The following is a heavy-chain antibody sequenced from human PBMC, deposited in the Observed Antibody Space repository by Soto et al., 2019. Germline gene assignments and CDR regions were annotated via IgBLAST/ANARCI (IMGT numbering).Heavy chain of an antibody. CDR2: IYYSGST. J-gene: IGHJ4*02. CDR1: GGSISSSSYY. D-gene: IGHD3-9*01. CDR3: ARQSFDWLLPHYFDY. Sequence: SETLSLTYTVSGGSISSSSYYWGWIRQPPGKGLEWIGSIYYSGSTYYNPSLKSRVTISVDTSKNQFSLKLSSVTAADTAVYYCARQSFDWLLPHYFDYWGQGTLVTVSS. V-gene: IGHV4-39*01.